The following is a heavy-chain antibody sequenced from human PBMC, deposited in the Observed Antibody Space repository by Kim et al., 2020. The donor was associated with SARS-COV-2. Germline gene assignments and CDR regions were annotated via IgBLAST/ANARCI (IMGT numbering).Heavy chain of an antibody. CDR3: SRDRAPSDYGDY. J-gene: IGHJ4*03. Sequence: SETLSLTCTISGGSLSSSRYSWGWIRQPPGKGLEWIGSFYYSGPTYYNPSLKTRVTISLDTSQRQFYLKLRSVTAAATAVYYCSRDRAPSDYGDY. CDR2: FYYSGPT. D-gene: IGHD4-17*01. CDR1: GGSLSSSRYS. V-gene: IGHV4-39*07.